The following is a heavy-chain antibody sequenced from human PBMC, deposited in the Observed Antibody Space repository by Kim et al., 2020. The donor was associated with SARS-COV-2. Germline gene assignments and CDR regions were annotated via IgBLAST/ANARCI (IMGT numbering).Heavy chain of an antibody. V-gene: IGHV4-34*01. D-gene: IGHD3-9*01. Sequence: SETLSLTCAVYGGSFSGYYWSWIRQPPGKGLEWIGEINHSGSTNYNPSLKSRVTISVDTSKNQFSLKLSSVTAADTAVYYCARDRIRYFDWVMEGGVYNWFDTWGQGTLVTVSS. CDR3: ARDRIRYFDWVMEGGVYNWFDT. CDR2: INHSGST. J-gene: IGHJ5*02. CDR1: GGSFSGYY.